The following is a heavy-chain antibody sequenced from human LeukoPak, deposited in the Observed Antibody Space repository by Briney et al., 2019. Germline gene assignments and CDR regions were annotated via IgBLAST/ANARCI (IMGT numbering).Heavy chain of an antibody. V-gene: IGHV5-51*01. D-gene: IGHD5-24*01. J-gene: IGHJ4*02. CDR2: IYPGDSDT. CDR3: ARRRDGYNYVGTDY. Sequence: WESLKISCKGSGYNFTNYWIGWVRQMPGKGLEWMGIIYPGDSDTTYSPSFQGQVTISADKSISTAYLQWSSLKASDTAMYYCARRRDGYNYVGTDYWGQGTLVTVSS. CDR1: GYNFTNYW.